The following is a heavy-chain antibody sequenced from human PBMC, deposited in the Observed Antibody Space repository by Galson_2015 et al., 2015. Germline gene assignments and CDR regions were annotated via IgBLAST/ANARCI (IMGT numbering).Heavy chain of an antibody. V-gene: IGHV5-51*01. D-gene: IGHD2-2*01. J-gene: IGHJ4*02. CDR1: GYSFTSYW. Sequence: QSGAEVKKPGESPKISCKGSGYSFTSYWIGWVRQMPGKGLEWMGIIYPGDSDTRYSPSFQGQVTISADKSISTAYLQWSSLKASDTAMYYCARHYCSSTSCYGLDYWGQGTLVTVSS. CDR3: ARHYCSSTSCYGLDY. CDR2: IYPGDSDT.